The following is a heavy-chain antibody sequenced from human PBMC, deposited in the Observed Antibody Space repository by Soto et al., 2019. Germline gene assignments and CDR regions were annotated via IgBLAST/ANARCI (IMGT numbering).Heavy chain of an antibody. D-gene: IGHD6-13*01. CDR1: GFTFSSYG. CDR3: TRDRVLGGGQQLVRLAY. Sequence: QVQLVESGGGVVQPGRSLRLSCAASGFTFSSYGMHWVRQAPGKGLEWVAIIWYDGSNKYYADSVKGRFTISRDNSKNPLYLQMNSLRAEDTTVYYCTRDRVLGGGQQLVRLAYRGQGTLVTVSS. CDR2: IWYDGSNK. J-gene: IGHJ4*02. V-gene: IGHV3-33*01.